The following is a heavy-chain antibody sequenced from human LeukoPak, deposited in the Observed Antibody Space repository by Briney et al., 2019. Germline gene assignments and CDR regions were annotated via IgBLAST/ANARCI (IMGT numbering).Heavy chain of an antibody. CDR3: VTDRYCGSAFGD. CDR1: GITVSTLW. Sequence: GGSLRLSCAASGITVSTLWMPWVRQAPGEGLVWVSRINTDWSVTNYADSVEGRFTISRDNAKNMLYLQMNDLRAEDTAVYYCVTDRYCGSAFGDWGQGTLVTVSS. J-gene: IGHJ4*02. V-gene: IGHV3-74*01. D-gene: IGHD2-21*01. CDR2: INTDWSVT.